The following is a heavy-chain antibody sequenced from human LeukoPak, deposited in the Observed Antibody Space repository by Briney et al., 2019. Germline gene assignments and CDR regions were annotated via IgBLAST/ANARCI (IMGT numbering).Heavy chain of an antibody. Sequence: SETLSLTCTVSGGSISSYYWSWSRQPPGKGLEWIGYIYYSGSTNYNPSLKSRVTISVDTSKNQFSLKLSSVTAADTAVYYCARGKWLLAYTPFDYWGQGTLVTVSS. D-gene: IGHD3-22*01. CDR1: GGSISSYY. J-gene: IGHJ4*02. CDR2: IYYSGST. CDR3: ARGKWLLAYTPFDY. V-gene: IGHV4-59*01.